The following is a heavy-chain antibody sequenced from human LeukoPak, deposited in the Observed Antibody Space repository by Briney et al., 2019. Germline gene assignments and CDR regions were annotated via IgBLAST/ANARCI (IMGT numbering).Heavy chain of an antibody. J-gene: IGHJ6*03. CDR1: GYTFTSYD. CDR2: MNPNSGNT. Sequence: ASVKVSCKASGYTFTSYDINWVRQASGQGHEWMGLMNPNSGNTGYAQKFQGRVIMTKNTSITTAYMDLSSLKSEDTAVYYCARALSWTTESYYYMDVWGKGTTVTVSS. D-gene: IGHD3/OR15-3a*01. CDR3: ARALSWTTESYYYMDV. V-gene: IGHV1-8*01.